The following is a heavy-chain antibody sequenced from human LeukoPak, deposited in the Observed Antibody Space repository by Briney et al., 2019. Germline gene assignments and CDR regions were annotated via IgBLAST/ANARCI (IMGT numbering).Heavy chain of an antibody. CDR3: AKSAYGSGTQSRERDNWFDP. CDR1: GFTFSSYG. Sequence: GGSLRLSCAASGFTFSSYGMSWVRQAPGKGLEWVSAISGSGGSTYYADSVKGRFTISRDNSKNTLYLQMNSLRAEDTAVYYCAKSAYGSGTQSRERDNWFDPWGQGTLVTVSS. D-gene: IGHD3-10*01. CDR2: ISGSGGST. V-gene: IGHV3-23*01. J-gene: IGHJ5*02.